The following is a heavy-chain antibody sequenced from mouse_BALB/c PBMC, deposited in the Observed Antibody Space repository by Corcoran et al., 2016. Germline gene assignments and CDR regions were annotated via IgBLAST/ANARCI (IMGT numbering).Heavy chain of an antibody. Sequence: EDQLQQSGAELVKPGASVKLSCTASGFNIKDPYMHWVTQRPEQGLEWVGRMDPANGNTKYDPKFQGTATITADTSSNTAYLQLSSLTSEDTAVYYCARWECYFDVWGAGTTVTVSS. J-gene: IGHJ1*01. D-gene: IGHD4-1*01. CDR2: MDPANGNT. CDR3: ARWECYFDV. CDR1: GFNIKDPY. V-gene: IGHV14-3*02.